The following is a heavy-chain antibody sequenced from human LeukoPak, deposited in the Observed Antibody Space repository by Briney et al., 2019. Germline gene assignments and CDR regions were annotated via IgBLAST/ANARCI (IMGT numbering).Heavy chain of an antibody. J-gene: IGHJ4*02. Sequence: GGSLRLSCAASGFTFSSYWMNWARQAPGKGLEWVASINHNGNVNYYVDSVKGRFTISRDNAKNTLSLQMNSLRAEDTAVYYCAGGGVYSSSPFDYWGQGTLVTVSS. D-gene: IGHD6-6*01. CDR3: AGGGVYSSSPFDY. CDR2: INHNGNVN. CDR1: GFTFSSYW. V-gene: IGHV3-7*01.